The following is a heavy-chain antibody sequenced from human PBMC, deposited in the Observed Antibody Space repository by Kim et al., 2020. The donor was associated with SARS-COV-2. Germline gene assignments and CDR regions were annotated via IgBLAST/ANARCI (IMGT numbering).Heavy chain of an antibody. CDR3: ARRSGSYSNDY. CDR1: GDSITDNGYY. V-gene: IGHV4-31*03. CDR2: IYYSGAT. J-gene: IGHJ4*02. Sequence: SETLSLTCTVSGDSITDNGYYWSWFRQHPGEGLEYVGYIYYSGATYYNPSLKGRVTISVDTSKNQFSLEVRSVTAADTAVYYCARRSGSYSNDYWGQGILVTLSA. D-gene: IGHD1-26*01.